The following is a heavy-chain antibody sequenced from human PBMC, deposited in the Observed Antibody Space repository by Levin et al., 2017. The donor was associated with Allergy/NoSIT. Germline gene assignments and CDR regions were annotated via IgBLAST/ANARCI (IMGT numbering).Heavy chain of an antibody. CDR3: THSCPPLRRRHFDY. D-gene: IGHD2-15*01. CDR1: GFSLSSPGVG. J-gene: IGHJ4*02. Sequence: SGPTLVKPTQTLTLTCSYSGFSLSSPGVGVGWVRQSPGKALEWLALIYWDEDKRYNPSLRSRLAVTMDTSNNHVFLRLTNMSPVDTGTSSCTHSCPPLRRRHFDYWGQGLLVNVSS. CDR2: IYWDEDK. V-gene: IGHV2-5*02.